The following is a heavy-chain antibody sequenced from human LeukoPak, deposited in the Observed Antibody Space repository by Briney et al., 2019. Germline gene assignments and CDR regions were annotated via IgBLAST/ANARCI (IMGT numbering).Heavy chain of an antibody. CDR1: GFTFSSYE. Sequence: GGSLRLSCAASGFTFSSYEMNWVRQAPGKGLEWVSYISSSGSTIYYADSVKGRFTISRDNAKNSLYLQMNSLRAEDTAVYYCARGEESSGTDPFDYWGQGTLVTVSS. D-gene: IGHD3-22*01. CDR2: ISSSGSTI. V-gene: IGHV3-48*03. J-gene: IGHJ4*02. CDR3: ARGEESSGTDPFDY.